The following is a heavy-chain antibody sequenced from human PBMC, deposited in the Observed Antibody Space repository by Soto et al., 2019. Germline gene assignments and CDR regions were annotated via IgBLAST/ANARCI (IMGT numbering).Heavy chain of an antibody. D-gene: IGHD1-20*01. CDR3: AKDNLNDAFDI. CDR2: ISGSGVST. J-gene: IGHJ3*02. Sequence: GGALRLSCAASGFTFSSYAMSWVHQAPGKGLEWVSAISGSGVSTYYADSVKGWFTISRDNSKNTLYLQMNSLRAEDTAVYYFAKDNLNDAFDIWGQGTMVTGSS. V-gene: IGHV3-23*01. CDR1: GFTFSSYA.